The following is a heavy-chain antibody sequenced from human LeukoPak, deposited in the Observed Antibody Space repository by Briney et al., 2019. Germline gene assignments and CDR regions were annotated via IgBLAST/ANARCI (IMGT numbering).Heavy chain of an antibody. CDR1: GFTFSSYE. V-gene: IGHV3-48*03. CDR3: ARDNSGSSTY. J-gene: IGHJ4*02. D-gene: IGHD1-26*01. CDR2: ISSSGSTI. Sequence: GGSLRLSCAASGFTFSSYEMNWVRQAPGKGLEWVSYISSSGSTISYADSVKGRFTISRDNAKNSLYLQMNSLRAEDTAVYYCARDNSGSSTYWGQGTLVTVSS.